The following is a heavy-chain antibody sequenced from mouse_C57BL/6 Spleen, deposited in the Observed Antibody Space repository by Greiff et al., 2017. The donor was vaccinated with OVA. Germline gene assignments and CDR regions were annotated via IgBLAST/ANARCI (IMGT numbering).Heavy chain of an antibody. J-gene: IGHJ3*01. V-gene: IGHV5-6*01. Sequence: EVQVVESGGDLVKPGGSLKLSCAASGFTFSSYGMSWVRQTPDKRLEWVATISSGGSYTYYPDSVKGRFTISRDNAKNTLYLQMSSLKSEDTAMYYCARHDDYDGFAYWGQGTLVTVSA. CDR1: GFTFSSYG. CDR3: ARHDDYDGFAY. D-gene: IGHD2-4*01. CDR2: ISSGGSYT.